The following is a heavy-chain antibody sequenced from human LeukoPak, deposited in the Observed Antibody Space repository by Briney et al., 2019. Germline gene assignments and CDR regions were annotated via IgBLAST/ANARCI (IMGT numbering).Heavy chain of an antibody. CDR1: GFTFSRYS. V-gene: IGHV3-21*01. Sequence: GGSLRLSCAASGFTFSRYSMNWVRRAPGKGLEWVSSISSSSSYIYYADSVKGRFTSSRDNAKTSLYLQMISLRAEDTAVYYCASSLLYSAYYFAEYWGQGTLVTVSS. J-gene: IGHJ4*02. CDR3: ASSLLYSAYYFAEY. CDR2: ISSSSSYI. D-gene: IGHD5-12*01.